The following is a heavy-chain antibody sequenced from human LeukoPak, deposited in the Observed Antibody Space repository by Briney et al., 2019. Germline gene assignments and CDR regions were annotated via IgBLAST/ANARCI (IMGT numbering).Heavy chain of an antibody. Sequence: ASVKVSCRASGYIFTNYYMHWVRQAPGQGLEWMGWIRPNSGGTNYAPKFQGRVTMTRDTSISTAYMELRRLRSDDTAVYYCARVGDNSDPWGQGTPVTVSS. V-gene: IGHV1-2*02. D-gene: IGHD1-20*01. J-gene: IGHJ5*02. CDR1: GYIFTNYY. CDR2: IRPNSGGT. CDR3: ARVGDNSDP.